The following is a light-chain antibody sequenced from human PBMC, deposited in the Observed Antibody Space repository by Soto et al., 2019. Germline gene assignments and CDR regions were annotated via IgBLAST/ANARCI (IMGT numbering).Light chain of an antibody. V-gene: IGLV2-11*01. CDR2: DVS. J-gene: IGLJ1*01. CDR3: CSYAGSYTF. CDR1: SSDVGGYNY. Sequence: QSALTQPRSVSGSPGQSVTISCTGTSSDVGGYNYVSWYQQHPGKAPKLMIYDVSKRPSGVPDRFSGSKSGNTASLTISGLQAEDEADYYCCSYAGSYTFFGTGTKLTV.